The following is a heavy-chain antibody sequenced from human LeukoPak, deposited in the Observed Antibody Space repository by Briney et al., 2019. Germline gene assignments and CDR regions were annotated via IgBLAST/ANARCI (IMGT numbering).Heavy chain of an antibody. Sequence: SETLSLTCTVSGDSISSSSYYWGWIRPPPGKGLEWIGNIYYSGSTYYNPSLRSQLTISLDTSKNQFSLTLSSVTAADTAVYYCARLQYYYDSNGYYSLYYFDYWGQGTVVTVSS. CDR3: ARLQYYYDSNGYYSLYYFDY. CDR1: GDSISSSSYY. J-gene: IGHJ4*02. V-gene: IGHV4-39*01. CDR2: IYYSGST. D-gene: IGHD3-22*01.